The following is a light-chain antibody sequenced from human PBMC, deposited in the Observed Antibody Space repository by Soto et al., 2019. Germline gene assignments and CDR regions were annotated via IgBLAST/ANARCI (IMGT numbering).Light chain of an antibody. CDR1: SSDVGGYNY. Sequence: QSALTQPASVSGSPGQSITISCTGTSSDVGGYNYVSWYQQHPGKAPKLVIYEVTKRPSGVPDRFSGSKSGTSASLAISGLQSDDEADYYCAAWDDSLNGLVFGGGTKLTVL. J-gene: IGLJ2*01. CDR3: AAWDDSLNGLV. CDR2: EVT. V-gene: IGLV2-14*01.